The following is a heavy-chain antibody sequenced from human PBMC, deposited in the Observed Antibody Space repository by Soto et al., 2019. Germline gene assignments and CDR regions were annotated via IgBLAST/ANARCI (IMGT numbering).Heavy chain of an antibody. CDR1: GGSFSGYY. J-gene: IGHJ2*01. CDR2: VNHSGTT. V-gene: IGHV4-34*01. Sequence: QVQLQQWGAGLLKPSETLSLTCAVYGGSFSGYYWTWIRQSPEKGLEWIGEVNHSGTTYYNPSLKTRVTISVHTPKNQFSLKMSSVTAADTAVYYCARMAGPWYFDLWGRGTLVTVSS. CDR3: ARMAGPWYFDL.